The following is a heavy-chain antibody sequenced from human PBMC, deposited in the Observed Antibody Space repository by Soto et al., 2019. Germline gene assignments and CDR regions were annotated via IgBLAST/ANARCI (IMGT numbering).Heavy chain of an antibody. J-gene: IGHJ4*02. CDR3: AKDQEGYSGNYYCY. CDR2: ISGSGGST. D-gene: IGHD1-26*01. V-gene: IGHV3-23*01. CDR1: GFTFRSYA. Sequence: PGGSLRLSCAASGFTFRSYAMSWVRQAPGKGLEWVSAISGSGGSTYYADSVKGRFTISRDNSKNTLYLQMNSLRAEDTAVYYCAKDQEGYSGNYYCYWGQGTLVTVSS.